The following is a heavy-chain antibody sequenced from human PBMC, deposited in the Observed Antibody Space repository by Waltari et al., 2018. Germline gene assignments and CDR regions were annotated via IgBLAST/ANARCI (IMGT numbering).Heavy chain of an antibody. J-gene: IGHJ4*02. V-gene: IGHV3-23*03. CDR3: AKALQEAAGSFDY. D-gene: IGHD6-13*01. Sequence: EVQLLESGGGLVQPGGSLRLSCAASGFTFSSYAMSWVRQAPGKGLEWVSVIYGGGSTYYADSVKGRFTISRDNSKNTLYLQMNSLRAEDTAVYYCAKALQEAAGSFDYWGQGTLVTVSS. CDR1: GFTFSSYA. CDR2: IYGGGST.